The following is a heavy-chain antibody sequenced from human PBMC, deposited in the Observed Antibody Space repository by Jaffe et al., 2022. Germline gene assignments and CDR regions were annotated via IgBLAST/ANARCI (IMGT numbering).Heavy chain of an antibody. V-gene: IGHV1-2*06. CDR3: ARNVIISTTTTYYYYYYMDV. J-gene: IGHJ6*03. CDR1: GYTFTGYY. D-gene: IGHD2-21*01. Sequence: QVQLVQSGAEVKKPGASVKVSCKASGYTFTGYYMHWVRQAPGQGLEWMGRINPNSGGTNYAQKFQGRVTMTRDTSISTAYMELSRLRSDDTAVYYCARNVIISTTTTYYYYYYMDVWGKGTTVTVSS. CDR2: INPNSGGT.